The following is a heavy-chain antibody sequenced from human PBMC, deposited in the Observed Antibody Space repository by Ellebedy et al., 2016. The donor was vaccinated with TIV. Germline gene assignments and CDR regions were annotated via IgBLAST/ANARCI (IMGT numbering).Heavy chain of an antibody. J-gene: IGHJ5*02. CDR1: GGSFSGYY. Sequence: SETLSLXXAVYGGSFSGYYWSWIRQPPGKGLEWIGEINHSGSTNYNPSLKSRVTISVDTSKNQFSLKLSSVTAADTAVYYCARDRGGLVGATPGDWFDPWGQGTLVTVSS. CDR2: INHSGST. D-gene: IGHD1-26*01. V-gene: IGHV4-34*01. CDR3: ARDRGGLVGATPGDWFDP.